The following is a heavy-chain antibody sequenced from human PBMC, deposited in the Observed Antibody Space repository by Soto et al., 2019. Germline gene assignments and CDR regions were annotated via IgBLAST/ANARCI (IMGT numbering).Heavy chain of an antibody. Sequence: QVQQQPWGAGLLKPSETLSLTCAVYAGSFSHYYWNWIRQSPGKALEWIGKIKHSGSSNYNPSLRSRVSISVDMSRNQFSLRLTSVTAADTAVFYCARGGSSDWQVALDIWGQGTMVTVSS. CDR2: IKHSGSS. D-gene: IGHD6-19*01. CDR3: ARGGSSDWQVALDI. CDR1: AGSFSHYY. J-gene: IGHJ3*02. V-gene: IGHV4-34*01.